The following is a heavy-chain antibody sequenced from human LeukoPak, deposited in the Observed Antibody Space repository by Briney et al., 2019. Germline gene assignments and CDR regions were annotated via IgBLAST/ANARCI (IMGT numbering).Heavy chain of an antibody. CDR1: GGSISSSSYY. D-gene: IGHD2-21*02. CDR3: ARNYCGGDCYSNDWFDP. J-gene: IGHJ5*02. CDR2: IYYSGST. Sequence: SETLSLTCTVSGGSISSSSYYWGWISQPPGKGLAWIGSIYYSGSTYYNPSLKSRVTISVDTSKNQFSLKLSSATAADTAVYYCARNYCGGDCYSNDWFDPWGQGTLVTVSS. V-gene: IGHV4-39*01.